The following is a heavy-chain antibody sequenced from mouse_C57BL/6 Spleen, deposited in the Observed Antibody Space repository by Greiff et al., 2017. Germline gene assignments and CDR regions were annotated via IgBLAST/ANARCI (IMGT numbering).Heavy chain of an antibody. V-gene: IGHV1-9*01. CDR3: ARREAYYYGSSPDWFAY. J-gene: IGHJ3*01. Sequence: QVQLQQSGAELMKPGASVKLSCKATGYTFTGYWIEWVKQRPGHGLEWIGEILPGSGSTNFNEKFKGKAPFTADTSSNTSYMQLSSLTTEDSAIYYCARREAYYYGSSPDWFAYWGQGTLVTVSA. D-gene: IGHD1-1*01. CDR1: GYTFTGYW. CDR2: ILPGSGST.